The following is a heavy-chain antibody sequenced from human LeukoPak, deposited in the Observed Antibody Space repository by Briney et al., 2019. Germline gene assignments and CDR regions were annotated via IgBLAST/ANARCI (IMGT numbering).Heavy chain of an antibody. J-gene: IGHJ4*02. CDR1: GFTFSSYW. CDR3: AREFGVEGAIFDY. V-gene: IGHV3-7*01. Sequence: PGGSLRLSCAASGFTFSSYWMSWVRQAPGKGLEWVANIKQDGSEKYYVDSVKGRFTISRDNAKNSLYLQMNSLRAEDTAVYYCAREFGVEGAIFDYWGQGTLVTVSS. D-gene: IGHD1-26*01. CDR2: IKQDGSEK.